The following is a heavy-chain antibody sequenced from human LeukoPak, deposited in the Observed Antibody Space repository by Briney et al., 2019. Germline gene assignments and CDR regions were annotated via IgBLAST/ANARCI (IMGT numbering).Heavy chain of an antibody. V-gene: IGHV1-18*01. J-gene: IGHJ5*02. D-gene: IGHD3-9*01. CDR1: GYTFTKYG. CDR3: ARDPAGLTPGYTVYSGAPRSSWFDP. CDR2: ISAYNGST. Sequence: RASVKVSCKASGYTFTKYGISWVRQAPGQGLEWMGWISAYNGSTYYAQNFQGRVTMTTDTSTSTAYMDLGSLRSDDTSVYYCARDPAGLTPGYTVYSGAPRSSWFDPWGQGTLVTVSS.